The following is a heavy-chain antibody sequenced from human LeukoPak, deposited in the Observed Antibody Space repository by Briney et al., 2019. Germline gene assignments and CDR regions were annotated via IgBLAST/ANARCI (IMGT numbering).Heavy chain of an antibody. CDR2: VYGGDNT. Sequence: PGGSLRLSCAASGFTFSNYAMSWVRQAPGKGLEWVSVVYGGDNTYYAGSVKGRFTISRDNSKNTLYLQMNSLRAEDTAVYYCARDREPGTSASRFDYWGQGTLVTVSS. V-gene: IGHV3-53*01. J-gene: IGHJ4*02. CDR1: GFTFSNYA. D-gene: IGHD2-2*01. CDR3: ARDREPGTSASRFDY.